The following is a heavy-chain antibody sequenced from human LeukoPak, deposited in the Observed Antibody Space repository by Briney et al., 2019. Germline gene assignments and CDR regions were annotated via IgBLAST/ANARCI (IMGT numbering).Heavy chain of an antibody. Sequence: GESLKISCKGSGYSFTTYWIGWVRQMPGKGLECMGIIYPGDSDTRYSTSFQGQVTISADKSFSTAYLQWSSLKASDTAMYYCARHETGPYFDYWGQGTLVTVSS. CDR1: GYSFTTYW. V-gene: IGHV5-51*01. J-gene: IGHJ4*02. D-gene: IGHD3-9*01. CDR3: ARHETGPYFDY. CDR2: IYPGDSDT.